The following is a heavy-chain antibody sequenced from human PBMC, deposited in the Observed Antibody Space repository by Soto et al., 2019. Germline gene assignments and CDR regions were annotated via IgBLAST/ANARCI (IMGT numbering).Heavy chain of an antibody. V-gene: IGHV3-9*01. CDR3: AKGSVVVVAATFDY. CDR2: ISWNSGSI. Sequence: SLRLSCAASGFTFSSYGMHWVRQVPGKGLEWVSGISWNSGSIGYADSVKGRFTISRDNAKNSLYLQMNSLRVEDTALYYCAKGSVVVVAATFDYWGQGTPVTVSS. J-gene: IGHJ4*02. CDR1: GFTFSSYG. D-gene: IGHD2-15*01.